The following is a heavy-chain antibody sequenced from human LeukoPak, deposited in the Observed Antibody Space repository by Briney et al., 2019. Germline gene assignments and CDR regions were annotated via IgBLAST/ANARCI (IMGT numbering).Heavy chain of an antibody. CDR3: AKGTHYYDSSGYWGAFDI. CDR1: GFTFSSND. CDR2: ISYDGGNK. Sequence: PGGSLSLSCAASGFTFSSNDIHWVRQAPGKGLEWVVVISYDGGNKYYADSVKGRFAISRDNSKNTLYLQMNSLRAEDTAVYYCAKGTHYYDSSGYWGAFDIWGQGTMVTVSS. D-gene: IGHD3-22*01. J-gene: IGHJ3*02. V-gene: IGHV3-30*18.